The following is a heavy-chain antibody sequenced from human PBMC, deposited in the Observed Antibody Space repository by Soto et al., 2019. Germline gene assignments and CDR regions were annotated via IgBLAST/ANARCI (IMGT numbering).Heavy chain of an antibody. CDR3: ARRVGAGSYYNQYNWFDP. D-gene: IGHD3-10*01. J-gene: IGHJ5*02. V-gene: IGHV1-18*01. Sequence: ASVKVSCKASGYTFTNYGISWVRQAPGQGLEWMGWISAYNGNTKYAQKLQGRVTMTTDTSPSTAYMELRSLRSDDTAVYYWARRVGAGSYYNQYNWFDPWGQGTLVTVSS. CDR2: ISAYNGNT. CDR1: GYTFTNYG.